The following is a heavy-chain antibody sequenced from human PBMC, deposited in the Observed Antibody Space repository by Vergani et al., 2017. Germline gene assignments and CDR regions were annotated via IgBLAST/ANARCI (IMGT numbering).Heavy chain of an antibody. J-gene: IGHJ6*02. CDR3: ARDDARDQLLRWGMDV. V-gene: IGHV1-2*02. D-gene: IGHD2-2*01. CDR2: MNPDDGDT. Sequence: QVQLVQSGAELQKPGASVRVSCKASGYTFSDYYIHWVRQAPGQGPEWLGWMNPDDGDTMYAEKFKGRVTMTRVTSLSTGYMDLTRLTSDDTAVYYCARDDARDQLLRWGMDVWGQGTTVTVSS. CDR1: GYTFSDYY.